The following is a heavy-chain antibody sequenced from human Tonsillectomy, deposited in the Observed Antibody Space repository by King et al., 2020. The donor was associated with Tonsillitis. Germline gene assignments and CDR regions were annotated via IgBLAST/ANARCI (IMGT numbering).Heavy chain of an antibody. Sequence: QLVQSGAEVKKPGASVKVSCKASGYTFTSYDINWVRQATGQGLEWMGWMNPNSGNTGCAQKFQGRVTMTRNTSISTAYMELSSLRSEDTAVYYCARGDRFLEWSRGWFDPWGQGTLVTVSS. CDR2: MNPNSGNT. CDR1: GYTFTSYD. D-gene: IGHD3-3*01. J-gene: IGHJ5*02. V-gene: IGHV1-8*01. CDR3: ARGDRFLEWSRGWFDP.